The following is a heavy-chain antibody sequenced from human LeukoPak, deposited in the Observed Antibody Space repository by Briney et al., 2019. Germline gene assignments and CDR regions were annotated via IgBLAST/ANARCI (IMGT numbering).Heavy chain of an antibody. J-gene: IGHJ4*02. CDR3: ARDHGSCYDY. Sequence: VASVKVSCKASGYTFTSYGISWVRQAPGQGLEWMGWISAYNGHTNYAQKLQGRVTMTTDTSTTTAYMELRSLRSDDTAVYYCARDHGSCYDYWGQGTLVTVSS. CDR1: GYTFTSYG. V-gene: IGHV1-18*01. D-gene: IGHD2-15*01. CDR2: ISAYNGHT.